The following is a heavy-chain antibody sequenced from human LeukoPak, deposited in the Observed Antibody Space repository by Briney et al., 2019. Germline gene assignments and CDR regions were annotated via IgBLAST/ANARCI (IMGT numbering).Heavy chain of an antibody. V-gene: IGHV4-61*01. D-gene: IGHD3-16*01. J-gene: IGHJ6*02. CDR3: ARVRVWVGHIDYYYYGMDV. CDR1: GGSVSSGSYY. Sequence: SETLSLTCTVSGGSVSSGSYYWSWIRQPPGKGLEWIGYIYYSGSTNYNPSLKSRVTISVDTSKNQFSLKLSSVTAADTAVYYCARVRVWVGHIDYYYYGMDVWGQGTTVTVSS. CDR2: IYYSGST.